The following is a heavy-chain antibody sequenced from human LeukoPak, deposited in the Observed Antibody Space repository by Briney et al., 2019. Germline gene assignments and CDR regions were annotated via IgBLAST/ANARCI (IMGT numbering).Heavy chain of an antibody. CDR1: GGSISSGDYY. CDR3: ARGGSQEYSYGSFDY. CDR2: IYYSGST. D-gene: IGHD5-18*01. J-gene: IGHJ4*02. Sequence: PSETLSLTCTVSGGSISSGDYYWSWIRQPPGKGLEWIGYIYYSGSTYYNPSLKSRVTISVDTPKNQFSLKLSSVTAADTAVYYCARGGSQEYSYGSFDYWGQGTLVTVSS. V-gene: IGHV4-30-4*08.